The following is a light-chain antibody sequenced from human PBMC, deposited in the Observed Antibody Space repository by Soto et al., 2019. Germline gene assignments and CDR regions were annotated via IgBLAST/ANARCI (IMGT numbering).Light chain of an antibody. J-gene: IGLJ2*01. Sequence: ELTQPPSVSVAPGQTASFTCGGHNIWSKSVHWYQQKPGQAPILVIYDDDDRPSGIPGRFSGSNSGSAATLTISRVEAGDEADYYCQVWDSDTDHVVFGGGTKLTVL. CDR3: QVWDSDTDHVV. CDR1: NIWSKS. CDR2: DDD. V-gene: IGLV3-21*02.